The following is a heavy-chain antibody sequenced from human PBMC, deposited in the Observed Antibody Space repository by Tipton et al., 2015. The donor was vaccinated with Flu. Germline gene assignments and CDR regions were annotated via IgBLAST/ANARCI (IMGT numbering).Heavy chain of an antibody. V-gene: IGHV4-31*03. CDR2: IYGRGST. J-gene: IGHJ4*02. CDR3: ARDGVGWSRGYSRGYFDY. CDR1: GGSISSGGYY. D-gene: IGHD5-18*01. Sequence: GLVKPSQTLSLNCSVSGGSISSGGYYWSWIRQHPGKGLEWIGYIYGRGSTYYNPSLKSRVTISVDTSKNQFSLKLRSVTAADTAVYYCARDGVGWSRGYSRGYFDYWGQGTPVTVSS.